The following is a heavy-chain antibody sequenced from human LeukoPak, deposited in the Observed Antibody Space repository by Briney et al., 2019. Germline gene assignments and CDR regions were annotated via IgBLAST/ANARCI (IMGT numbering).Heavy chain of an antibody. CDR1: GFTVSSNS. D-gene: IGHD2-15*01. J-gene: IGHJ6*03. Sequence: PGGSLRLSCTVSGFTVSSNSMSWVRQAPGKGLEWVSFIYSDNTHYSDSVKGRFTISRDNAKNSLYLQMNSLRAEDTAVYYCARAPHCSGGSCYPMDVWGKGTTVTVSS. CDR3: ARAPHCSGGSCYPMDV. CDR2: IYSDNT. V-gene: IGHV3-53*01.